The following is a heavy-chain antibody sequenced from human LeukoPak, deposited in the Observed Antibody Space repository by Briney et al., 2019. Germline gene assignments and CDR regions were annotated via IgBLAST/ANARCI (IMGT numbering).Heavy chain of an antibody. CDR2: ISGSGGST. D-gene: IGHD2-15*01. V-gene: IGHV3-23*01. Sequence: GGSLRLSSAASGFTFSSYAMSWVRQAPGKGLEWVSAISGSGGSTYYADSVKGRFTISRDNSKNTLYLQMNSLRAEDTAVYYCARGFAYCSGGSCYSAGGYLAPDYWGQGTLVTVSS. CDR3: ARGFAYCSGGSCYSAGGYLAPDY. J-gene: IGHJ4*02. CDR1: GFTFSSYA.